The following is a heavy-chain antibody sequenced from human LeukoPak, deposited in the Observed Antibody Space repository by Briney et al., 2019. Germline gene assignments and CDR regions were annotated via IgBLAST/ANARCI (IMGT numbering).Heavy chain of an antibody. CDR2: IIPIFGTA. CDR3: ARTLRPLGLGYCSSTSCYDGLDY. V-gene: IGHV1-69*13. J-gene: IGHJ4*02. CDR1: GGTFSSYA. D-gene: IGHD2-2*01. Sequence: SVKVSCKASGGTFSSYAISWVRQAPGQGLEWMGGIIPIFGTASYAQKFQGRVTITADESTSTAYMELSSLRSEDTAVYYCARTLRPLGLGYCSSTSCYDGLDYWGQGTLVTVSS.